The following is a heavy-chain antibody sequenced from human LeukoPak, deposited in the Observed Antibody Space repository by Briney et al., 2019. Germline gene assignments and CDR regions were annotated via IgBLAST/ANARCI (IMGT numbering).Heavy chain of an antibody. CDR1: GFTFSSYA. CDR2: ISGSGGNT. CDR3: AKDRTTTGLLLAGLIDY. J-gene: IGHJ4*02. Sequence: GGSLRLSCAASGFTFSSYAMTWVRQAPGKGLEWVSAISGSGGNTFYADSVKGRFTISRDNSKNTLYVQMTNLRAEDTAVYYCAKDRTTTGLLLAGLIDYWGQGTLVTVSS. V-gene: IGHV3-23*01. D-gene: IGHD2/OR15-2a*01.